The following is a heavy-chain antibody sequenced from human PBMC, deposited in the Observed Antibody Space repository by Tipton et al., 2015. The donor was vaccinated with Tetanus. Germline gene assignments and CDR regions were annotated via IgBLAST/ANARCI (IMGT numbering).Heavy chain of an antibody. V-gene: IGHV3-11*01. D-gene: IGHD6-13*01. CDR1: GFTFSDYY. J-gene: IGHJ4*02. CDR2: ISSSGSTI. CDR3: ARALRAEYSSSWYYPDY. Sequence: SLRLSCAASGFTFSDYYMSWIRQAPGKGLEWVSYISSSGSTIYYADSVKGRFTISRDNAKNSLYLQMNSLRAEDTAVYYCARALRAEYSSSWYYPDYWGQGTLVTVSS.